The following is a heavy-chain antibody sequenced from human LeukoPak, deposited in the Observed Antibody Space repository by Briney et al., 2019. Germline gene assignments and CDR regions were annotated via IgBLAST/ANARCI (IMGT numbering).Heavy chain of an antibody. CDR1: GFTFSSYT. CDR2: ISAGGGST. J-gene: IGHJ4*02. D-gene: IGHD2-2*01. CDR3: AKDGRSSTPGY. V-gene: IGHV3-23*01. Sequence: GGSLRLSCVISGFTFSSYTMSWVRQAPGKGLEWVSGISAGGGSTYHADSVKGRFTISRDNSKNTLCLQMNSLRAEDTAVYYCAKDGRSSTPGYWGQGTLVTVSS.